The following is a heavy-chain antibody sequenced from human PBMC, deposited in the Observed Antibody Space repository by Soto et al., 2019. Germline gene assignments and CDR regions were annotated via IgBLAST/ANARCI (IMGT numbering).Heavy chain of an antibody. CDR2: FSAGGRA. CDR3: AKESLPEHYGDTLFDY. V-gene: IGHV3-23*01. CDR1: GFSFNNYA. J-gene: IGHJ4*02. Sequence: EVQLLESGGALVRPGGSLRLSCAASGFSFNNYALSWVRQAPGKGLEGVSTFSAGGRAYYAASVQGRFTIARDSSQDTVNLQLSDLRPEDTAVYYCAKESLPEHYGDTLFDYWGQGTRVTVSS. D-gene: IGHD4-17*01.